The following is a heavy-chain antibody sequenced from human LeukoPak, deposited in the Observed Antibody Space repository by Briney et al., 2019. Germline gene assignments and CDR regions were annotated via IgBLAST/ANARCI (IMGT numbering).Heavy chain of an antibody. Sequence: PGRSLRLSCAASGFTFSSYAMHWVRQAPGKGLKWVAVISYDGSNKYYADSVKGRFTISRDNSKNTLYLQMNSLRAEDTAVYYCARVHIRYYYDSSGYYFDYWGQGTLVTVSS. CDR3: ARVHIRYYYDSSGYYFDY. J-gene: IGHJ4*02. CDR1: GFTFSSYA. D-gene: IGHD3-22*01. V-gene: IGHV3-30-3*01. CDR2: ISYDGSNK.